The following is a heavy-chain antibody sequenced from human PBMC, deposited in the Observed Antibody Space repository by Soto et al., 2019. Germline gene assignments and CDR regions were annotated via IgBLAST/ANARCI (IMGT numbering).Heavy chain of an antibody. CDR3: AHSLIGYYYDSSGSNWFDP. J-gene: IGHJ5*02. Sequence: QITLKESGPTLVKPTQTLTLTCTFSGFSLSTSGVGVGWIRQPPGKALEWLALIYWDDDKRYSPSLKSRLTITKDTSKNQVVLKMTNMDPVDTATYYCAHSLIGYYYDSSGSNWFDPWGQGTLVTVYS. V-gene: IGHV2-5*02. CDR2: IYWDDDK. CDR1: GFSLSTSGVG. D-gene: IGHD3-22*01.